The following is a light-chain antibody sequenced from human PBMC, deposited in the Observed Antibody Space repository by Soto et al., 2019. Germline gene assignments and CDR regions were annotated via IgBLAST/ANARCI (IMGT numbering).Light chain of an antibody. CDR2: DAS. CDR3: QQYDSVPLT. J-gene: IGKJ4*01. CDR1: QSISSW. Sequence: DIQMTQSPSTLSASVGDRVTIPCRASQSISSWLAWYQQKPGKAPNLLIYDASNLETGVPSRFSGSGSGTDFTFTISRLQPEDIATYYCQQYDSVPLTFGGGTKVDIK. V-gene: IGKV1-5*01.